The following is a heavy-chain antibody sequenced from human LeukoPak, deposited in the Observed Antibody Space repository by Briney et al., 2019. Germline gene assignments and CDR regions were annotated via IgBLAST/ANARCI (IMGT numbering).Heavy chain of an antibody. V-gene: IGHV3-33*01. J-gene: IGHJ4*02. CDR3: AREEGGVLVY. D-gene: IGHD4/OR15-4a*01. CDR1: GFTFSSYG. CDR2: IWFDGSNK. Sequence: GGSLRLSCAASGFTFSSYGMHWVRQAPGKGLEWVAVIWFDGSNKYYVDSVKGRFSIARDNSKNTLYLQMNSLRAEDTAVYYCAREEGGVLVYWGQGTLVTVSS.